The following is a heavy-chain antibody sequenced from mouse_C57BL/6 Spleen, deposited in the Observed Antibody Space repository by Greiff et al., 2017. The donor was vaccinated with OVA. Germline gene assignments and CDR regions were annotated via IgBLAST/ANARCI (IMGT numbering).Heavy chain of an antibody. J-gene: IGHJ1*03. V-gene: IGHV1-7*01. Sequence: QVQLKQSGAELAKPGASVKLSCKASGYTFTSYWMHWVKQRPGQGLEWIGYINPSSGYTKYNQKFKDKATLTADKSSSTAYMQLSSLTYEDSAVYYCARDGYLRYWYFDVWGTGTTVTVSS. CDR1: GYTFTSYW. D-gene: IGHD2-3*01. CDR2: INPSSGYT. CDR3: ARDGYLRYWYFDV.